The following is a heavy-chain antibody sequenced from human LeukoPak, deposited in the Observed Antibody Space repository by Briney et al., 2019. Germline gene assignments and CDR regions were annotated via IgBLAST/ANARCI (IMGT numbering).Heavy chain of an antibody. D-gene: IGHD3-3*01. CDR3: AKDPSWNDVWKGFFDY. V-gene: IGHV3-48*01. CDR1: GFTFSSHS. CDR2: ITSSSSTI. Sequence: GGSLRLSCAASGFTFSSHSMNWVRQAPGKGLEWVSYITSSSSTIYYADAVKGRFTISRDNSKNMLYLQMNSLRADDTAVYYCAKDPSWNDVWKGFFDYWGQGTKVTVSS. J-gene: IGHJ4*02.